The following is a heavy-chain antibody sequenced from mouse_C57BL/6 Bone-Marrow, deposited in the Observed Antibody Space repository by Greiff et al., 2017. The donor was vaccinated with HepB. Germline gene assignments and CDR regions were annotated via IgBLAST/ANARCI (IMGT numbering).Heavy chain of an antibody. CDR2: ISSGGSYT. Sequence: EVQLVESGGDLVKPGGSLKLSCAASGFTFSSYGMSWVRQTPDKRLEWVATISSGGSYTYYPDSVKGRFTITTDNAKNTLYMQMSSLKSEDTAMYYCARDRDYDFDYWGQGTTLTVSS. J-gene: IGHJ2*01. CDR1: GFTFSSYG. CDR3: ARDRDYDFDY. V-gene: IGHV5-6*01. D-gene: IGHD2-4*01.